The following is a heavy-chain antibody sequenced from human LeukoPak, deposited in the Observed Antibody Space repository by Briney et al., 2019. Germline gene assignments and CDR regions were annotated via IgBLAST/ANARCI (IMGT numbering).Heavy chain of an antibody. CDR1: GGSIRSTSYY. D-gene: IGHD3-3*01. Sequence: SETLSLTCTVSGGSIRSTSYYWGRIRQPPGKGLEWIGSIYYSGSTYYNPSLKSRVTISVDTSKNQFSLKLSSVTAADTAVYYCGRLFYDFWSGHYYYYMDVWGKGTTVTVSS. CDR2: IYYSGST. J-gene: IGHJ6*03. CDR3: GRLFYDFWSGHYYYYMDV. V-gene: IGHV4-39*01.